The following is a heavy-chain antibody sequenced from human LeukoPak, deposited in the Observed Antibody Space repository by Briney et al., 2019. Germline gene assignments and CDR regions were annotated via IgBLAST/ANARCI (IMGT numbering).Heavy chain of an antibody. CDR3: ASGYDWGGDY. J-gene: IGHJ4*02. CDR2: ISSSSSYI. CDR1: GFTFSSYC. Sequence: PGGSLRLSCAASGFTFSSYCMDWVRQTPGKGLEWVSSISSSSSYIYYADSVKGRFTISRDNAKNSPYLQMNSLRAEGTAVYYCASGYDWGGDYWGQGTLVTVSS. D-gene: IGHD5-12*01. V-gene: IGHV3-21*04.